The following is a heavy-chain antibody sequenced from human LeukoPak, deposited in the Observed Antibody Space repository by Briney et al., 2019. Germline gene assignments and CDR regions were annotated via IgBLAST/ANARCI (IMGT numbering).Heavy chain of an antibody. D-gene: IGHD2-15*01. CDR1: GYRFTGYW. V-gene: IGHV5-51*01. CDR2: NYPGDSDT. J-gene: IGHJ5*02. CDR3: ARQVPGCSGGSCYSGWFDP. Sequence: GESLKISCKGSGYRFTGYWIGWGRQMPGKGLEWVGINYPGDSDTRYSPSFQGQVTMSADKSTSTAYLQWSSLKASDTAIYYCARQVPGCSGGSCYSGWFDPWGQGTLVTVSS.